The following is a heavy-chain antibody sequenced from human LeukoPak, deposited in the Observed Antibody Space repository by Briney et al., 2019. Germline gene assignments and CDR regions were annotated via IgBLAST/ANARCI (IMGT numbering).Heavy chain of an antibody. CDR3: ARDPVGLWFGERDS. CDR1: GFTFSDYY. CDR2: ISNNGSYT. D-gene: IGHD3-10*01. Sequence: NPGGFLRLSCAASGFTFSDYYMSWLRQATGKGLEWVSYISNNGSYTKYADSVKGRFTISRDNAKNSLYLQMNSLRAEDTAVYYCARDPVGLWFGERDSWGQATQGTVSS. V-gene: IGHV3-11*05. J-gene: IGHJ4*02.